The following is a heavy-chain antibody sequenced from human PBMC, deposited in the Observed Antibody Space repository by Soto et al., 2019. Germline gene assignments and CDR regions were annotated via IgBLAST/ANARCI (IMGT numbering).Heavy chain of an antibody. J-gene: IGHJ6*03. CDR2: IYHSGST. CDR3: ASSRAAQKRRCYMDV. Sequence: SETLSLTCAVSSGSISSSNWWSWVRQPPGKGLEWIGEIYHSGSTNYNPSLKSRVTISVDKSKNQFSLKLSSVTAADTAVYYCASSRAAQKRRCYMDVWGKGTTVTVSS. D-gene: IGHD6-6*01. CDR1: SGSISSSNW. V-gene: IGHV4-4*02.